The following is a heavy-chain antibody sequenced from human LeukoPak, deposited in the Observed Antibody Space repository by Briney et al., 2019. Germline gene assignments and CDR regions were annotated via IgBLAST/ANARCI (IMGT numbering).Heavy chain of an antibody. CDR2: ISYDGSNK. D-gene: IGHD4-17*01. J-gene: IGHJ3*02. CDR1: GFPFSVYG. Sequence: PGGFLRLSCAASGFPFSVYGMHWVRQAPGKGLEWVAVISYDGSNKYYADSVKGRFTISRDNSKNTLYLQMNSLRAEDTAVYYCAKEKRYGDWGVAFDIWGQGTMVTVSS. CDR3: AKEKRYGDWGVAFDI. V-gene: IGHV3-30*18.